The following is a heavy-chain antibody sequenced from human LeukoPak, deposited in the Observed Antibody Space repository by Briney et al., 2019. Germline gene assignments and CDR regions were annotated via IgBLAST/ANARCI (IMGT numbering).Heavy chain of an antibody. V-gene: IGHV3-64*01. Sequence: GGSLRLSCAASGFTFTTYGMHWVRQGPGKGLEYVSGISDNGVGTYYASSVKGRFTISRDNSKNTLYLQMDSLKDEDMAMYYCAREGHSSGYCGAFDIWGPGTMVTVSS. CDR1: GFTFTTYG. CDR2: ISDNGVGT. J-gene: IGHJ3*02. CDR3: AREGHSSGYCGAFDI. D-gene: IGHD3-22*01.